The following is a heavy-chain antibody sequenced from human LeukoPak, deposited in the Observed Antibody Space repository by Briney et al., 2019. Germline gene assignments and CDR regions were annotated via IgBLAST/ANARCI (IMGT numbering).Heavy chain of an antibody. J-gene: IGHJ6*03. D-gene: IGHD2-15*01. CDR2: TYYSGST. CDR3: ASLWGRGSCTGGSCPATHRYYYYYYMDV. CDR1: GGSISSSSYY. V-gene: IGHV4-39*07. Sequence: SETLSLTCTVSGGSISSSSYYWGWLRQPPGKGLEWIGSTYYSGSTYYNPSLKSRVTMSVDTSKNQFSLKLSSVTAAGTAVYYCASLWGRGSCTGGSCPATHRYYYYYYMDVWGKGTTVTISS.